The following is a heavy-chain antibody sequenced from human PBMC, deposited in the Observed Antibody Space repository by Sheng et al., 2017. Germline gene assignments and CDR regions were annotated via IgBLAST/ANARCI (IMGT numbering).Heavy chain of an antibody. Sequence: EVQLVESGGGLVQPGGSLRLSCAASGFTLSDHYMDWVRQAPGKGPEWVSLIYSGGTTKYADSVRGRFTISRDSSKNTLYLQMNSLRAEDTAVYYCTGTTEGAYWGQGALVTVSS. J-gene: IGHJ4*02. CDR3: TGTTEGAY. CDR2: IYSGGTT. CDR1: GFTLSDHY. D-gene: IGHD3-16*01. V-gene: IGHV3-66*01.